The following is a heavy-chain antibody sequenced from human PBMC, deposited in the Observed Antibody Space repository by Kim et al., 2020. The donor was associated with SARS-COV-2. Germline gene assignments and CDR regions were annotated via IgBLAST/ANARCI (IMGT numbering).Heavy chain of an antibody. CDR3: ARGLERTYYYDSSGYSGRQPFDY. D-gene: IGHD3-22*01. CDR1: GYTFTSYG. V-gene: IGHV1-18*01. J-gene: IGHJ4*02. CDR2: ISAYNGNT. Sequence: ASVKVSCKASGYTFTSYGISWVRQAPGQGLEWMGWISAYNGNTNYAQKLQGRVTMTTDTSTSTAYMELRSLRSDDTAVYYCARGLERTYYYDSSGYSGRQPFDYWGQGTLVTVSS.